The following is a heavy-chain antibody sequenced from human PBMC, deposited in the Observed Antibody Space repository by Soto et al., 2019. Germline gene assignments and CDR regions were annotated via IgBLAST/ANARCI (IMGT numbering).Heavy chain of an antibody. Sequence: EVQLVESGGGLAQPGGSLRLSCAASGFTFSSYDVNWVRQAPGKGLEWVSYISSSGDVMYHAESVKGRFTISRDNAKSSLYLQMNSLRAEDTAVYYCARVQLWLRNYYMGVWGQGTTVTVSS. J-gene: IGHJ6*02. CDR1: GFTFSSYD. V-gene: IGHV3-48*03. CDR2: ISSSGDVM. D-gene: IGHD5-18*01. CDR3: ARVQLWLRNYYMGV.